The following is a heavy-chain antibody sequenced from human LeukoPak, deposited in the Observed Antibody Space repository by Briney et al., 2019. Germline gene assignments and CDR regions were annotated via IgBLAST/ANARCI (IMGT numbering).Heavy chain of an antibody. D-gene: IGHD6-13*01. CDR3: ARDLMGIAYRGAFYY. J-gene: IGHJ4*02. CDR1: GFTFSSYG. V-gene: IGHV3-53*01. Sequence: PGGSLRLSCAASGFTFSSYGMHWVRQAPGKGLEWVSVIYSGGSTYYADSVKGRFTISRDNSKNTLYLQMNSLRAEDTAVYYCARDLMGIAYRGAFYYWGQGTLVTVSS. CDR2: IYSGGST.